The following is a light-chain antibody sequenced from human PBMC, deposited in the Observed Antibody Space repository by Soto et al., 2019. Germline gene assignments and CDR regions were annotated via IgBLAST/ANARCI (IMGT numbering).Light chain of an antibody. Sequence: DIQMTQSPSSLSASVGDRVTLACRASQSINIYLNWYQQKPGKAPKLLIYGATSLHSGVPSRFSADGSGTDFNLPISSLQPVDFASYYCQQSSSGPPFTFGPGTKVDIK. V-gene: IGKV1-39*01. J-gene: IGKJ3*01. CDR1: QSINIY. CDR3: QQSSSGPPFT. CDR2: GAT.